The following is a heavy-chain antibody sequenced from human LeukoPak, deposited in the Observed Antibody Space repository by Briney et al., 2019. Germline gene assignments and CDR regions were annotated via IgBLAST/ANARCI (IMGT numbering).Heavy chain of an antibody. V-gene: IGHV3-7*01. J-gene: IGHJ4*02. D-gene: IGHD3-16*01. CDR1: GFTFSSYW. Sequence: GGSLRLSCAASGFTFSSYWMSWVRQAPGKGLEWVANIKHDGSEIYYVDSVEGRFTISRDNAKNSLYLQMNSLRAEDTAVYYCARDSWGGGLGEIDYWGQGTLVTVSS. CDR3: ARDSWGGGLGEIDY. CDR2: IKHDGSEI.